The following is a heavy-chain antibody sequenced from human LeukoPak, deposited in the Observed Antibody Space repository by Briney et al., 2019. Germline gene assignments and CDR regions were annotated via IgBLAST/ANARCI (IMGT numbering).Heavy chain of an antibody. V-gene: IGHV3-48*03. J-gene: IGHJ4*02. CDR1: GFTFSSYE. D-gene: IGHD4-17*01. Sequence: GGSLRLSCAASGFTFSSYEMNWVRQAPGKGLEWVSYRCSSSSTIYYADSVKGRSTISRDNAKNSLYLQMNSLRAEDTAVYYCASRTTVTTVDYWGQGTLVTVSS. CDR3: ASRTTVTTVDY. CDR2: RCSSSSTI.